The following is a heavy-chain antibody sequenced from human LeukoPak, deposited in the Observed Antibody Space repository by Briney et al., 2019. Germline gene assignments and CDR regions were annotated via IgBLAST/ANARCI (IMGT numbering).Heavy chain of an antibody. J-gene: IGHJ5*02. CDR1: GGSISSYY. CDR3: ARHAARAGWFDP. Sequence: PETLSLTCTVSGGSISSYYWSWIRQPPGKGLEWIGYIYTSGSTNYNPSLKSRVTISVDTSKNQFSLKLSSVTAADTAVYYCARHAARAGWFDPWGQGTLVTVSS. CDR2: IYTSGST. V-gene: IGHV4-4*09. D-gene: IGHD6-6*01.